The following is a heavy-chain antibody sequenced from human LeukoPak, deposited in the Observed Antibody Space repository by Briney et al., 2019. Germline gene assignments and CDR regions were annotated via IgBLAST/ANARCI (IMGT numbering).Heavy chain of an antibody. J-gene: IGHJ4*02. CDR1: GGSISSYY. CDR2: IYSSGST. D-gene: IGHD1-14*01. Sequence: SETLSLTCTVSGGSISSYYWSWIRQPAGEGLKWIGRIYSSGSTTYNPSLKSRVSLSVDTSKNQFSLELSSVTAADTAVYYCARDGTYNSFDYWGQGTLVTVSS. V-gene: IGHV4-4*07. CDR3: ARDGTYNSFDY.